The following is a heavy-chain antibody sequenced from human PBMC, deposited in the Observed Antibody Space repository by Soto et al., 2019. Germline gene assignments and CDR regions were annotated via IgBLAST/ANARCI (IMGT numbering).Heavy chain of an antibody. V-gene: IGHV3-21*01. Sequence: GGSLRLSCEASGFTFSTYSMHWVRQAPGKGLEWVSSIGRRSDIYYADSVKGRFTVSRDNAKNSVSLQMNSLRDEDTAVYYCAREETAWPLTYGLDVWGQGTTVTVSS. J-gene: IGHJ6*02. D-gene: IGHD2-21*02. CDR1: GFTFSTYS. CDR2: IGRRSDI. CDR3: AREETAWPLTYGLDV.